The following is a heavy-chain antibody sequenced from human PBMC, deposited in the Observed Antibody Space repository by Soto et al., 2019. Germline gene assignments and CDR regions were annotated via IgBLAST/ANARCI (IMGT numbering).Heavy chain of an antibody. CDR1: GASISSSGYS. V-gene: IGHV4-30-2*01. CDR2: IYNIGST. J-gene: IGHJ4*02. Sequence: PSETLSLTCTVFGASISSSGYSWSWICQQPGKSLEWIGYIYNIGSTYYNPSLKSRVTISVDTSKNQFSLKLSSVTAAVTAVYCWARVFSDQYYFDYWGQGTLVTVSP. CDR3: ARVFSDQYYFDY. D-gene: IGHD1-26*01.